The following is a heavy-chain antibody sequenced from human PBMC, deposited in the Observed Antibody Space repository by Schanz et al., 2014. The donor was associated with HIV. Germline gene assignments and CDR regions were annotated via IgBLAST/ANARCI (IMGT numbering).Heavy chain of an antibody. Sequence: QVQLQESGPGLVKPSETLSLTCTVSGGSINNRSYYWGWIRQPPGKGLEWIGSIYYSANTYYNPSPKGEATIPEDPSGNQSPRNLTSVTAADTAVYYCARLDTSMTAADSWGQGTPVTVSS. CDR2: IYYSANT. D-gene: IGHD5-18*01. V-gene: IGHV4-39*01. J-gene: IGHJ4*02. CDR1: GGSINNRSYY. CDR3: ARLDTSMTAADS.